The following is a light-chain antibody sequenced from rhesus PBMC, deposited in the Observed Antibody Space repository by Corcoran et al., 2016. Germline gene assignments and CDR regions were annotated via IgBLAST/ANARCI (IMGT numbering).Light chain of an antibody. CDR2: QAS. J-gene: IGKJ1*01. Sequence: DIQMTQSPSSLSASVGDTITITCRASQSITRWLAWYQQKPGKAPQLLVNQASRLKSGVPSRFSGSGSGTDFTLTISGLQSEDFATYYGQQYLTTPWTFGQGTKVEVK. V-gene: IGKV1-22*01. CDR1: QSITRW. CDR3: QQYLTTPWT.